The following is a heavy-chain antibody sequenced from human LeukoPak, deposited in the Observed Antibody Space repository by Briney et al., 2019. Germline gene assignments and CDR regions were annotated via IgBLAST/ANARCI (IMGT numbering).Heavy chain of an antibody. D-gene: IGHD2-21*01. J-gene: IGHJ4*02. CDR3: ARLDPSLDRYSWSFPFGDY. CDR2: IYPGDSDT. V-gene: IGHV5-51*01. CDR1: GYSFTSYW. Sequence: GESLKISCKGSGYSFTSYWIGWVRPMPGKGLEWMGIIYPGDSDTRYSPSFQGQVTISADKSISTAYLQWSSLKASDTAMYYCARLDPSLDRYSWSFPFGDYWGQGTLVTVSS.